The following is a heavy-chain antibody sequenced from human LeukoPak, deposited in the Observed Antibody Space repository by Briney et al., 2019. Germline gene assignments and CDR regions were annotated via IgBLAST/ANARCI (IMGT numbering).Heavy chain of an antibody. CDR1: GGSISSSSYY. J-gene: IGHJ5*02. CDR2: IYYSGST. D-gene: IGHD1-26*01. Sequence: SETLSLTCTVSGGSISSSSYYWGWIRQPPGKGLEWIGSIYYSGSTYYNPSLKSRVTISVDTSKSQFSLKLSSVTAADTAVYYCASRPSGSYYDHWFDPWGQGTLVTVSS. V-gene: IGHV4-39*01. CDR3: ASRPSGSYYDHWFDP.